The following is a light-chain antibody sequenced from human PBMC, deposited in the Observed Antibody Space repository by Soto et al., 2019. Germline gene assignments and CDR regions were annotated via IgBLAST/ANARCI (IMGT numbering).Light chain of an antibody. CDR2: GAS. J-gene: IGKJ1*01. CDR3: QQYNDWPGGT. V-gene: IGKV3-15*01. CDR1: QYLSNN. Sequence: EVVMTQSPDTLSVSPGERATLSYRASQYLSNNLAWYQQRPGQAPRLLIYGASTRATGIPARFSGSGSGRDFKLTISSLQSEDFAVYYCQQYNDWPGGTFGQGTKVEIK.